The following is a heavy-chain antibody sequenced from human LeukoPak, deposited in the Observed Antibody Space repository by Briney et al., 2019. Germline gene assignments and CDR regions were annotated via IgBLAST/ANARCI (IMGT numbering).Heavy chain of an antibody. CDR3: ARDQLYCSGGYCYFDS. Sequence: LPGGSLRLSCVASGSTFRSYWMHWVRQAPGKGLEWVSRINGDGRSTSYADFVRGRFTISRDNAKNTLYLQVNSLRAEDTAVYYCARDQLYCSGGYCYFDSWGQGILVTVSS. J-gene: IGHJ4*02. CDR2: INGDGRST. CDR1: GSTFRSYW. V-gene: IGHV3-74*01. D-gene: IGHD2-15*01.